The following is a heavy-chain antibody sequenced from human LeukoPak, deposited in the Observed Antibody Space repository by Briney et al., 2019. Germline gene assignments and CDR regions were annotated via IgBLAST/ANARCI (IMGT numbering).Heavy chain of an antibody. CDR3: ARDYGRSRDYGMDV. V-gene: IGHV3-74*01. CDR1: GFTFSSYA. Sequence: HSGGSLRLSCAASGFTFSSYAMSWVRQAPGKGLVWVSRINSDGSSTTYADSVKGRFTISRDNAKNTLYLQMNSLRAEDTAVYYCARDYGRSRDYGMDVWGQGTTVTVSS. D-gene: IGHD3-10*01. CDR2: INSDGSST. J-gene: IGHJ6*02.